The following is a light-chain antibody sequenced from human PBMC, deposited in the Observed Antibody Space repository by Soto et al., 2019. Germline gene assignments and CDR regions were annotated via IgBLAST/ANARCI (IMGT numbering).Light chain of an antibody. Sequence: DIQMTQSPSTLSGSVGDRVTITCRASQTISSWLAWYQQKPGKAPKLLIYKASTLKSEVPSRFSGSESGTEFTLTFSSLQPDDFATYYCQHYNSYSEAFGQGTKVELK. CDR3: QHYNSYSEA. CDR2: KAS. CDR1: QTISSW. J-gene: IGKJ1*01. V-gene: IGKV1-5*03.